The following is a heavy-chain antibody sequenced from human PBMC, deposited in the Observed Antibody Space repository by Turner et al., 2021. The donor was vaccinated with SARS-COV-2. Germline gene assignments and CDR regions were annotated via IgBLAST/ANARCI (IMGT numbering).Heavy chain of an antibody. CDR2: TSYDGSNK. Sequence: QVQLVESGGGVVQPGRSLKLSCPASEFTFSSYGMHWVRQAPGKGLEWVAVTSYDGSNKYYADSVKGRFTISRDNSKNTLYLQMNSLRAEDTAVYYCAKQQGLYSNPMYYFDYWGQGTLVTVSS. D-gene: IGHD4-4*01. J-gene: IGHJ4*02. CDR3: AKQQGLYSNPMYYFDY. V-gene: IGHV3-30*18. CDR1: EFTFSSYG.